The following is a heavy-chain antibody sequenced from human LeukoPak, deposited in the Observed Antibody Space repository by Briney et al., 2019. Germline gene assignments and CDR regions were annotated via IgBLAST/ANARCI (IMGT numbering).Heavy chain of an antibody. Sequence: SETLSLTCTVSGGSISSYYWSWIRQPPGKGLEWIGYIYYSGSTNYNPSLKSRVTISVDTSKNQFSLELSSVTAADTAVYYCARSPENWFDPWGQGTLVTVSS. CDR2: IYYSGST. CDR1: GGSISSYY. V-gene: IGHV4-59*08. CDR3: ARSPENWFDP. J-gene: IGHJ5*02.